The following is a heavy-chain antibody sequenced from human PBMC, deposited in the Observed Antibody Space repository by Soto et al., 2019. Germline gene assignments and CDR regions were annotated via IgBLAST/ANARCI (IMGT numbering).Heavy chain of an antibody. J-gene: IGHJ4*02. Sequence: QVQLVESGGGVVQPGTSLRLSCAPSGFTFSSYGMHWVRQAPGKGLEWVAVIWYDGSKQYYADSVKGRFTISRDNSKNTLYLQMNSLRAEDTAVYYCARDPGVTNYYFDYCGQGTLVTVSS. CDR2: IWYDGSKQ. CDR3: ARDPGVTNYYFDY. CDR1: GFTFSSYG. D-gene: IGHD3-3*01. V-gene: IGHV3-33*01.